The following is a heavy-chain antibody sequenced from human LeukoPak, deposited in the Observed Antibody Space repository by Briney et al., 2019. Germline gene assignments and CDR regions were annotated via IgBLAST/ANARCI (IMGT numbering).Heavy chain of an antibody. D-gene: IGHD2-2*01. CDR3: AKDLSCTSIGCHGGFDY. Sequence: GGSLRLSCAAPGFTFSSYAMNWVRQAPGKGLDWVSAISGSGGSTYNVDSVKGRFTISRDNSKDTLYLQMNSLRAEDTAVYYCAKDLSCTSIGCHGGFDYWGQGTLVTVSS. CDR1: GFTFSSYA. CDR2: ISGSGGST. J-gene: IGHJ4*02. V-gene: IGHV3-23*01.